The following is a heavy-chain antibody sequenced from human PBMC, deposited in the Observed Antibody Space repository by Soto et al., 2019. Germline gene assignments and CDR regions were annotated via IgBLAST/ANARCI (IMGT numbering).Heavy chain of an antibody. Sequence: SETLSLTCAVYGGSFSGYYWSWIRQPPGKGLEWIGEINHSGSTNYNPSLKSRVTISVDTSKNQFSLKLSSVTAADTAVYYCARGAKKQWLRLVGLDYWGQGTLVTVSS. CDR1: GGSFSGYY. J-gene: IGHJ4*02. CDR2: INHSGST. CDR3: ARGAKKQWLRLVGLDY. V-gene: IGHV4-34*01. D-gene: IGHD5-12*01.